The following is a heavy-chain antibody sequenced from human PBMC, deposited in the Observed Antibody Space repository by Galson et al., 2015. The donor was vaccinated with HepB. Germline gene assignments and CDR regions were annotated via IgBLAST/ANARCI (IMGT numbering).Heavy chain of an antibody. CDR1: GYTFTSYY. V-gene: IGHV1-46*03. Sequence: SVKVSCKASGYTFTSYYMHWVRQAPGQGLEWMGIINPSGGSTSYAQKFQGRVTMTRDTSTSTVYVELSSLRSEDTAVYYCARERGRGVVVAATPVFDYWGQGTLVTVSS. J-gene: IGHJ4*02. D-gene: IGHD2-15*01. CDR2: INPSGGST. CDR3: ARERGRGVVVAATPVFDY.